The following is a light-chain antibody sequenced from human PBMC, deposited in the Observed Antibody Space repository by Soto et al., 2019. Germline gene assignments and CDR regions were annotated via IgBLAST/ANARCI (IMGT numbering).Light chain of an antibody. V-gene: IGKV3-20*01. Sequence: EIVLTQSPGTLSLSPGERATLSCRASQTVSNSYIAWYQQKPGQAPRLLIYGASSRATGFPDRFSGSGSGTDFTLTISILEPEDFAVYYCQQYGSSPWTFGQGTKVEIK. J-gene: IGKJ1*01. CDR2: GAS. CDR1: QTVSNSY. CDR3: QQYGSSPWT.